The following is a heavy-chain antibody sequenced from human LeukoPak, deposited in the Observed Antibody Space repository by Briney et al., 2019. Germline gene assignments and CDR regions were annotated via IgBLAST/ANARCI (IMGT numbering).Heavy chain of an antibody. J-gene: IGHJ4*02. Sequence: GGSLRLSCAASGFTFSSYWMHWVRQAPGKGPVWVSRVDVHGQGTAYADSVKGRFTISRDNAKNTLSLQMNSLSAEDTAVYYCAKPYALYYDSSGYYFDYWGQGTLVTVSS. D-gene: IGHD3-22*01. CDR1: GFTFSSYW. V-gene: IGHV3-74*01. CDR2: VDVHGQGT. CDR3: AKPYALYYDSSGYYFDY.